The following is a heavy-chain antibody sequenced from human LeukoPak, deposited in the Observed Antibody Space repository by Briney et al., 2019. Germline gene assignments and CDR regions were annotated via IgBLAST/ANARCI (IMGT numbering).Heavy chain of an antibody. D-gene: IGHD3-10*01. CDR2: IYTSGST. CDR1: GGSISSGSYY. Sequence: SETLSLTCTVSGGSISSGSYYWSWIRQPAGKGLEWIGRIYTSGSTNYNPSLKSRVTISVDTSKNQFSLKLSSVTDADTAVYYCARDLVPGVFDYWGQGTLVTVSS. V-gene: IGHV4-61*02. J-gene: IGHJ4*02. CDR3: ARDLVPGVFDY.